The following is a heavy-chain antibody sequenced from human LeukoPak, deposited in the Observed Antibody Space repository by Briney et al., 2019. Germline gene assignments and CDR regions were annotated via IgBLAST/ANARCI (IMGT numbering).Heavy chain of an antibody. J-gene: IGHJ4*02. CDR2: ILPGNSDT. CDR1: GYSFSNYW. V-gene: IGHV5-51*01. CDR3: ARQYYDILTDPNYFDS. D-gene: IGHD3-9*01. Sequence: GESLKISCKGSGYSFSNYWIGWVRQMPGKGLEWVGIILPGNSDTRYSPFFQGQVTMSADKSISTAYLQWSSLKAADTAMYYCARQYYDILTDPNYFDSWGQGTLVTVSS.